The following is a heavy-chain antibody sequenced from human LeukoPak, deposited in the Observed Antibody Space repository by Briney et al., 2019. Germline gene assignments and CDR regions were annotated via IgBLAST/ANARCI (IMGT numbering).Heavy chain of an antibody. CDR1: GFTFSSYG. Sequence: GGSLRLSCAASGFTFSSYGMHWVRQAPGKGLEWVAVISYDGSNKYYADSVKGRFTISRDNSKNTLCLQMNSLRAEDTAVYYCAKDRYGYYYGMGVWGKGTTVTASS. CDR2: ISYDGSNK. J-gene: IGHJ6*04. CDR3: AKDRYGYYYGMGV. V-gene: IGHV3-30*18. D-gene: IGHD5-18*01.